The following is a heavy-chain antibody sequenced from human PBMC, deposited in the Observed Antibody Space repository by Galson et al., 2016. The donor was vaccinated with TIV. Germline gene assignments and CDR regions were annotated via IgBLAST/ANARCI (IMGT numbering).Heavy chain of an antibody. J-gene: IGHJ4*02. CDR2: ISYDGRYK. D-gene: IGHD3-3*01. CDR3: ASDRIDFWSGYAGHFFDY. Sequence: SLRLSCAAFRSTLSIYTMHWVRQAPGKGLEWVAVISYDGRYKYYADSVKGRFIISRDNSENTLYLRMNSLKPEDTALYYCASDRIDFWSGYAGHFFDYWGQGTRVTVSS. V-gene: IGHV3-30*04. CDR1: RSTLSIYT.